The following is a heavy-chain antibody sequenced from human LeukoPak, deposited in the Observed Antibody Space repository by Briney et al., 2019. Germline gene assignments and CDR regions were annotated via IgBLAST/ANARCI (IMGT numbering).Heavy chain of an antibody. D-gene: IGHD3-10*01. CDR2: IYLGDSDT. CDR3: ARLHGSETFLSYSWFDP. Sequence: GESLNISCKGSGYSFPNYWIGWVRRMPGKGLGWMGLIYLGDSDTRYSPSFQGHVTISADKSINTAYLQWSSLKASDTAMYYCARLHGSETFLSYSWFDPWGQGTLVTVSS. CDR1: GYSFPNYW. J-gene: IGHJ5*02. V-gene: IGHV5-51*01.